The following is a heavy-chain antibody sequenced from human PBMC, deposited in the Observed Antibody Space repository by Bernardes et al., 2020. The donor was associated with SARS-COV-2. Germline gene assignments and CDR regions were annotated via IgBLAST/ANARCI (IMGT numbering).Heavy chain of an antibody. J-gene: IGHJ4*02. Sequence: GESLKISCKGSGYNFTNYWIGWVRQMPGKGLEWMGIIWPGNSDTRYSPSFQGQVTISADKSSSTAYLQWSSLKASDTAMYFCARQLPPSFWGQGTLVTVSS. V-gene: IGHV5-51*01. CDR3: ARQLPPSF. CDR2: IWPGNSDT. CDR1: GYNFTNYW. D-gene: IGHD6-6*01.